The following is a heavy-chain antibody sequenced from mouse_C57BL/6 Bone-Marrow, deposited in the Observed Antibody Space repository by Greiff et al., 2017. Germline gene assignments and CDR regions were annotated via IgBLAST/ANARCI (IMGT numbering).Heavy chain of an antibody. CDR1: GYAFTNYL. J-gene: IGHJ3*01. CDR3: ARLNYGSSYASFAY. V-gene: IGHV1-54*01. D-gene: IGHD1-1*01. Sequence: LLESGAELVRPGTSVKVSCKASGYAFTNYLIEWVKQRPGQGLEWIGVINPGSGGTNYNEKFKGKATLTADKSSSTAYMQLSSLTSEDSAVYFCARLNYGSSYASFAYWGQGTLVTVSA. CDR2: INPGSGGT.